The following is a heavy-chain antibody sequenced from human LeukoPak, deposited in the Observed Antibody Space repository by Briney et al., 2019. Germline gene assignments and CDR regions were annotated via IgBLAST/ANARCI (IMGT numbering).Heavy chain of an antibody. V-gene: IGHV3-21*01. CDR1: GVTFRSYS. D-gene: IGHD2-8*02. Sequence: GGSLRLSCAASGVTFRSYSMNWVRQAPGKGLEWVSSISSRSSYIYYADSVKGRFTISRDNAKNSLYLQMNSLRAEDTAVYYCARDGAAYWWGQGTLVTVPS. CDR3: ARDGAAYW. J-gene: IGHJ4*02. CDR2: ISSRSSYI.